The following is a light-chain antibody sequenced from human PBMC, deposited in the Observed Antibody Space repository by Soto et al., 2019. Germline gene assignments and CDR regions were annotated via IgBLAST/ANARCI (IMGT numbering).Light chain of an antibody. CDR2: KVS. J-gene: IGKJ1*01. V-gene: IGKV2-30*01. CDR3: MQSTRWPWA. CDR1: EGLVFSDGNNY. Sequence: DVVMTQSPLSLPVTLGQSASISCRSSEGLVFSDGNNYLSWFHQRPGQSPRRLIYKVSNRESGVPDRFSGSGSGTDFTLKISRVEAEDVGVYYCMQSTRWPWAFGQGTKVEIK.